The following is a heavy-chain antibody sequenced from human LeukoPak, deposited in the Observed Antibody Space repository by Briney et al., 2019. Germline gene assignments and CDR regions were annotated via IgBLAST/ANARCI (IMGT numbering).Heavy chain of an antibody. CDR2: IKQDGSKK. J-gene: IGHJ4*02. Sequence: GGSLRLSCVASGFPFSSYWMTWVRQAPGKGLEWVANIKQDGSKKSYVDSVKGRFTISRDNAENSLYLQMNSLRAEDTAIYYCTRVGYIDEGIDYWGQGTLVTVSS. CDR1: GFPFSSYW. CDR3: TRVGYIDEGIDY. V-gene: IGHV3-7*04. D-gene: IGHD5-24*01.